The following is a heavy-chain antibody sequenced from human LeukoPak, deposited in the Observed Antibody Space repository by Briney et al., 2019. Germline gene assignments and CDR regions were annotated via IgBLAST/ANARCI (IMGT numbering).Heavy chain of an antibody. D-gene: IGHD6-19*01. Sequence: SQTLSLTCAISRDSVSSNSAACNWVRQSPSGGLEWLGWIYYRSKWYNDYAAPMKSRITINPDTSKDQFSLQLNSVTPEDTAVYYCARDAGSGWSSFDYWGQGTLVTVSS. J-gene: IGHJ4*02. V-gene: IGHV6-1*01. CDR1: RDSVSSNSAA. CDR3: ARDAGSGWSSFDY. CDR2: IYYRSKWYN.